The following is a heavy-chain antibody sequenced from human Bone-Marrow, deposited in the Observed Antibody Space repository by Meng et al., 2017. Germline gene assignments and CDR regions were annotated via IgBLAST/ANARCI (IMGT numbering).Heavy chain of an antibody. D-gene: IGHD1-26*01. V-gene: IGHV3-30*04. J-gene: IGHJ4*02. Sequence: GGSLRLSCAASGSTFSSYAMHWVRQAPGKGLEWVAVISYDGSNKYYADSVKGRFTISRDNSKNTLYLQMNSLRAEDTAVYYCARASSGSYYFDLDYWGQGTLVTVSS. CDR1: GSTFSSYA. CDR2: ISYDGSNK. CDR3: ARASSGSYYFDLDY.